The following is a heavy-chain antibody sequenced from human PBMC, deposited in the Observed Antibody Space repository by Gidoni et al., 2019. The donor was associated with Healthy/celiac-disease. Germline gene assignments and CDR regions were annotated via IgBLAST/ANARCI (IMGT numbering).Heavy chain of an antibody. CDR2: INHSGST. J-gene: IGHJ4*02. D-gene: IGHD3-3*01. V-gene: IGHV4-34*01. Sequence: QVQLQQWGAGLLKPSETLSLTCAVYGGSFSGYYWSWIRQPPGKGLEWIGEINHSGSTNYNPSLKSRVNISVDTSKNQFSLKLSSVTAADTAVYYCARGDYDFWSGSFDYWGQGTLVTVSS. CDR3: ARGDYDFWSGSFDY. CDR1: GGSFSGYY.